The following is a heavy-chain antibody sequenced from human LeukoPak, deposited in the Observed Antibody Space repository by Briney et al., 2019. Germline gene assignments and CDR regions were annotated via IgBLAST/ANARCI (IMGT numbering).Heavy chain of an antibody. Sequence: SETLSLTCAVYGGSFSGYYWSWIRQPPGKGLEWIGEINHSGSTNYNPSLKSRVTISVDTSKNQFSLKLSSVTAADTAVYFCARSEYYYGSGSYYSDYWGQGTLVTVSS. CDR1: GGSFSGYY. V-gene: IGHV4-34*01. D-gene: IGHD3-10*01. CDR3: ARSEYYYGSGSYYSDY. CDR2: INHSGST. J-gene: IGHJ4*02.